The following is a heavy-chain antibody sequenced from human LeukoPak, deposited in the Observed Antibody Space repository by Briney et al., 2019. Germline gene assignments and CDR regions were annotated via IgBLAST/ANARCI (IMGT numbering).Heavy chain of an antibody. CDR3: AKQACRSTSCYFTNYYMDV. D-gene: IGHD2-2*01. V-gene: IGHV3-30*04. J-gene: IGHJ6*03. CDR1: GFTFSSYA. CDR2: ISYDGSNK. Sequence: PGGSLRLSCAASGFTFSSYAMHWVRQAPGKGLEWVAVISYDGSNKYYADSVKGRFTISRDNSKNTLYLQMNSLRAEDTAVYYCAKQACRSTSCYFTNYYMDVWGKGTTVTVSS.